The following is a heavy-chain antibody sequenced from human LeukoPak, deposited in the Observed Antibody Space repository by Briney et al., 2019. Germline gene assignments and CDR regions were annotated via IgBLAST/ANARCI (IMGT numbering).Heavy chain of an antibody. V-gene: IGHV3-74*03. CDR2: IKSDGSNT. CDR1: GFAFSSYW. D-gene: IGHD5-12*01. J-gene: IGHJ4*02. Sequence: GGSLRLSCAASGFAFSSYWMHWVRQAPGKGLVWVSRIKSDGSNTTYADSVKGRLTISRDNAKNTLALQMNSLRAEDTAVYFCARARGGYNGYAFDIWGQGTLVTVSS. CDR3: ARARGGYNGYAFDI.